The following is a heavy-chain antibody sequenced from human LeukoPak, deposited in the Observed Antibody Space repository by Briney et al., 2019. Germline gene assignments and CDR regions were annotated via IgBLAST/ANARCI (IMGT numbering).Heavy chain of an antibody. CDR3: ARNNIGFDY. Sequence: ASVKVSCKASGYTFTSYDITRVRHATGQGLEWMGWMNPNSGNRGFAQKFQGRVTMTRNTSINTAYMELSGLRSEDTAVYYCARNNIGFDYWGQGTLVTVSS. V-gene: IGHV1-8*01. CDR1: GYTFTSYD. J-gene: IGHJ4*02. CDR2: MNPNSGNR. D-gene: IGHD1/OR15-1a*01.